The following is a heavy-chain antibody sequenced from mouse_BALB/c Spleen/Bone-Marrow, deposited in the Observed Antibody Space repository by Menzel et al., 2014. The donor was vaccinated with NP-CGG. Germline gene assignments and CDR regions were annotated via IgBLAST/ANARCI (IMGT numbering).Heavy chain of an antibody. CDR1: GFNIKDTY. CDR3: ATLTGTSDC. Sequence: EVQLQQSGAELVKPGASVKLSCTASGFNIKDTYMHWVKQRPGQGLEWIGRIDPASDYTQFDSKFQGKATITADTSSNTAYLQLSSLTSEDTAVYYCATLTGTSDCWGQGTTLTVSS. V-gene: IGHV14-3*02. CDR2: IDPASDYT. J-gene: IGHJ2*01. D-gene: IGHD4-1*01.